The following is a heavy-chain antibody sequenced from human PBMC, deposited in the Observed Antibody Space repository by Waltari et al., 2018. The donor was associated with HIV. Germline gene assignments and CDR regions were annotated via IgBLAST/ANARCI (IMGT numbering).Heavy chain of an antibody. J-gene: IGHJ4*02. V-gene: IGHV1-8*01. CDR3: SLGRRGASSGDD. D-gene: IGHD7-27*01. Sequence: QGRLVQSVAEVREPGASVKVSCKALGYTFADNDINWLRRASSRGLEWLGCMNLASGDAGFGQRIQGRLNMTRDTSTNTVSLELFTLESQDTAYYDCSLGRRGASSGDDWGQGTLVTVYS. CDR1: GYTFADND. CDR2: MNLASGDA.